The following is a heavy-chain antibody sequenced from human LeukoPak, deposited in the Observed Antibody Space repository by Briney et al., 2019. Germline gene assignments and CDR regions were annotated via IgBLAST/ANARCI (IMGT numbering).Heavy chain of an antibody. J-gene: IGHJ4*02. CDR2: IYWDDDK. V-gene: IGHV2-5*02. CDR1: GFSLYSSGVG. D-gene: IGHD1/OR15-1a*01. Sequence: YGPTLVIPTQTLTLTCTFSGFSLYSSGVGVGWIRQPPGRALEWLAVIYWDDDKRYNPSLRSRLTMSKDASRNQVFLVVANMDPVDTATYYCAHRRPGHLTGWDNSYFDNWGPGTLVTVSS. CDR3: AHRRPGHLTGWDNSYFDN.